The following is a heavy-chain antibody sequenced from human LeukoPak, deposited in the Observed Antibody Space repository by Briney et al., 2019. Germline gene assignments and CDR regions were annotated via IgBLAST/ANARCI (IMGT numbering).Heavy chain of an antibody. J-gene: IGHJ5*02. CDR2: IRDSGET. CDR3: ARDRAVTQDWVEFDP. Sequence: GGSLRLSCSVSGFSVSNYYMSWVRQAPGKGQEWVSPIRDSGETFYADSVKGRFTISRDNYKNRMYLQMNRLRVEDPAVYFCARDRAVTQDWVEFDPCGQGTLVTVSS. V-gene: IGHV3-66*03. CDR1: GFSVSNYY. D-gene: IGHD4-17*01.